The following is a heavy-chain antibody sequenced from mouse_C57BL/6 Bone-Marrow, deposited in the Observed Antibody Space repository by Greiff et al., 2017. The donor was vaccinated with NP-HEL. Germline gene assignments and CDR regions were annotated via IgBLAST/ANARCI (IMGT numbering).Heavy chain of an antibody. D-gene: IGHD2-2*01. CDR2: ISNGGGST. Sequence: EVKLMESGGGLVQPGGSLKLSCAASGFTFSDYYMYWVRQTPEKRLEWVAYISNGGGSTYYPDTVKGRFTISRDNAKNTLYLQMSRLKSEDTAMYYCARHRGLRREWYFDVWGTGTTVTVSS. CDR1: GFTFSDYY. J-gene: IGHJ1*03. V-gene: IGHV5-12*01. CDR3: ARHRGLRREWYFDV.